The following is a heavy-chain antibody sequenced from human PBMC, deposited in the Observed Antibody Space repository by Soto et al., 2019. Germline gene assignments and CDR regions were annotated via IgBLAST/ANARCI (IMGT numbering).Heavy chain of an antibody. J-gene: IGHJ4*02. D-gene: IGHD2-15*01. CDR3: ARGAIYCSGGSCYPVY. Sequence: GGSLRLSCAASGFTFDDYGMSWVRQAPGKGLEWVSGINWNGDSTGYADSVKGRFTISRDNAKNSLYLQMNSLRAEDTALYYCARGAIYCSGGSCYPVYWGQGTLVTVSS. V-gene: IGHV3-20*04. CDR2: INWNGDST. CDR1: GFTFDDYG.